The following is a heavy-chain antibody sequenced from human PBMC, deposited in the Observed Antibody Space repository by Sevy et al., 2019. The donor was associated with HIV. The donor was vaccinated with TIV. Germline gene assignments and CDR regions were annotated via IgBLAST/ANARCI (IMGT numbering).Heavy chain of an antibody. CDR3: ARGYGSWSPPDS. V-gene: IGHV3-23*01. Sequence: GGSLRLSCAASGFIFNSYAMSWVRQAPGKGLEWVSGISGSGGSTYYADSVKGRSSISRDNSRNTVYLEINSLRAEDTAVYFCARGYGSWSPPDSWGQGTLVTVS. CDR1: GFIFNSYA. D-gene: IGHD3-10*01. J-gene: IGHJ4*02. CDR2: ISGSGGST.